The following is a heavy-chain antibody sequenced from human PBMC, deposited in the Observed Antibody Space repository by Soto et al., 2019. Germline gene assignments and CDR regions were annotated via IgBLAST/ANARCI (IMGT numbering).Heavy chain of an antibody. CDR3: ARRVFGNPYNWFDP. CDR2: IYYSGST. Sequence: SETLSLTCTVSGGSISSYYWSWIRQPPGKGLEWIGYIYYSGSTNYNPSLKSRVTISVDTSKDQFSLKLSSVTAADTAVYYCARRVFGNPYNWFDPWGQGTLVTVS. J-gene: IGHJ5*02. D-gene: IGHD3-3*01. CDR1: GGSISSYY. V-gene: IGHV4-59*01.